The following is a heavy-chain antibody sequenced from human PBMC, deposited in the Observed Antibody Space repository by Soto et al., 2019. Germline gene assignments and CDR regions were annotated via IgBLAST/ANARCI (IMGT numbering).Heavy chain of an antibody. J-gene: IGHJ4*02. CDR2: IIPIFGTA. D-gene: IGHD5-12*01. Sequence: SVKVSCKASGGTFSSYAISWVRQAPGQGLEWMGGIIPIFGTANYAQKFQGRVTITADESTSTAYMELSSLRSEDTAVYYCASSTSMATISVFDYWGQGTPVTVSS. CDR1: GGTFSSYA. V-gene: IGHV1-69*13. CDR3: ASSTSMATISVFDY.